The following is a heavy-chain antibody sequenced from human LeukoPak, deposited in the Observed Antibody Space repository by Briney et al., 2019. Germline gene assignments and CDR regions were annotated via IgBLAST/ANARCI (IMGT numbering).Heavy chain of an antibody. V-gene: IGHV4-61*01. CDR2: IYYSGST. Sequence: SETLSLTCTVSGGSVSSGSYYWSWIRQPPGKGLEWIGYIYYSGSTNYNPSLKSRVTISVDTSKNQFSLKLSSVTAADTAVYYCARGGSLAVAPHQYYFDYWGQGTLVTVSS. CDR3: ARGGSLAVAPHQYYFDY. J-gene: IGHJ4*02. CDR1: GGSVSSGSYY. D-gene: IGHD6-19*01.